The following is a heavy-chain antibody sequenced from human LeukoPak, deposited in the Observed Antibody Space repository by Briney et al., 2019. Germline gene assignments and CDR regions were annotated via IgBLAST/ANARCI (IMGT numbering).Heavy chain of an antibody. CDR1: GYSISSGYY. V-gene: IGHV3-21*01. CDR3: ASETKRGYSYGSPTDAFDI. J-gene: IGHJ3*02. Sequence: PSETLSLTCTVSGYSISSGYYWGWIRQPPGKGLEWASSISTSSSYIYYADSVKGRFTISRHNAKNSLYLQMDSLRAEDTAVYYCASETKRGYSYGSPTDAFDIWGQGTMVTVSS. CDR2: ISTSSSYI. D-gene: IGHD5-18*01.